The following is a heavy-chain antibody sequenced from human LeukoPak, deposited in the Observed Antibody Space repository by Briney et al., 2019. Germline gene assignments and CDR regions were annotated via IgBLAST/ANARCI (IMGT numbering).Heavy chain of an antibody. J-gene: IGHJ4*02. CDR3: ARGGGSNGWYYFDY. CDR1: GFTFSSYA. Sequence: GGSLRLSCAASGFTFSSYAMSWVRQAPGKGLECVSYISSSGSTIYYADSVKGRFTISRDNAKKSLYLQMNSLRAGDTAVYYCARGGGSNGWYYFDYWGQGTLVTVSS. CDR2: ISSSGSTI. V-gene: IGHV3-48*03. D-gene: IGHD2-15*01.